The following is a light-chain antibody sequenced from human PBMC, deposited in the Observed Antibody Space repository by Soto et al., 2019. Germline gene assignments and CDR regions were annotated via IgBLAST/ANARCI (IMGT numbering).Light chain of an antibody. CDR1: QSVSSSY. V-gene: IGKV3-20*01. CDR3: QQYGSSPYT. Sequence: EIVLTQSPGTLSLSPGERATLSCRASQSVSSSYLAWCQQKPGQAPRLLIYCASSRATGLPDRFSGRGCGTDFTLTISRLEPEDFAVYYCQQYGSSPYTFGKGTKLEIK. J-gene: IGKJ2*01. CDR2: CAS.